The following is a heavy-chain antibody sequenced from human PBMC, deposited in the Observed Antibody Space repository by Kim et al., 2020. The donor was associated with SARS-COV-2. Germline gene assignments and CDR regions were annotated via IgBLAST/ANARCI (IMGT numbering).Heavy chain of an antibody. D-gene: IGHD6-19*01. CDR3: ARVGSGWYEAEYFQH. Sequence: GGSLRLSCAASGFTFSDYYMSWIRQAPGKGLEWVSYISSSGSTIYYADSAKGRFTISRDNAKNSLYLQMNSLRAEDTAVYYCARVGSGWYEAEYFQHWGQGTLVTVSS. V-gene: IGHV3-11*04. J-gene: IGHJ1*01. CDR2: ISSSGSTI. CDR1: GFTFSDYY.